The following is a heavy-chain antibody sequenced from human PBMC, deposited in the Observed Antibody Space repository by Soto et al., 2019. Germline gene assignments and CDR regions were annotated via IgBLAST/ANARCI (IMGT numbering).Heavy chain of an antibody. CDR1: CFPFFSYS. D-gene: IGHD2-2*01. J-gene: IGHJ6*02. CDR2: ISYDGSNK. CDR3: ATMFVPAAHYYYYGMDV. V-gene: IGHV3-30-3*01. Sequence: GGSLTLSCASACFPFFSYSMHRVCQAPGKGLEWVAVISYDGSNKYYADSVKGRFTISRDNSKNTLYLQMNSLRAEDTAVYYCATMFVPAAHYYYYGMDVWGQGT.